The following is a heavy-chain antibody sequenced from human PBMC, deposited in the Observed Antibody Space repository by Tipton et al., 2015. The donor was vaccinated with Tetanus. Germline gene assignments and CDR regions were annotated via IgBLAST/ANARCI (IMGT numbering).Heavy chain of an antibody. CDR3: ARHGGRLAYCYYGMDV. Sequence: TLSLTCTVSGGSISSSSYYWGWSRHPPGKGLEWIGSIYYSGSTYYNPSLKSRITISVDTSKNQFSLKLSSVTAADTAVYYCARHGGRLAYCYYGMDVWGQGATVAVSS. CDR2: IYYSGST. V-gene: IGHV4-39*01. D-gene: IGHD3-16*01. CDR1: GGSISSSSYY. J-gene: IGHJ6*02.